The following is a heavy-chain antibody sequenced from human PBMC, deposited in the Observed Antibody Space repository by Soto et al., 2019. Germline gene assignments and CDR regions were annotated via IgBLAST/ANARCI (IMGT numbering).Heavy chain of an antibody. Sequence: QVQLVQSGAEVKKPGSSVKVSCKASVGTFSSYTISWVRQAPGQGLEWMGRIIPILGIANYAQKFQGRVTITADKSTSTAYMELSSLRYEDTAVYYCARGGSYSHFQHWGQGTLVTVSS. J-gene: IGHJ1*01. D-gene: IGHD1-26*01. CDR1: VGTFSSYT. CDR3: ARGGSYSHFQH. CDR2: IIPILGIA. V-gene: IGHV1-69*02.